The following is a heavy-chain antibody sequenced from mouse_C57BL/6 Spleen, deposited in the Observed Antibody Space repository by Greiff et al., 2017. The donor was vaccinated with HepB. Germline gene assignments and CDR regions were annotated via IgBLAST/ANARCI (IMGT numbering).Heavy chain of an antibody. CDR2: IYPRSGNT. CDR3: ANSYDYDDAGYAKDY. CDR1: GYTFTSYG. Sequence: VPLQQSGAELARPWASVKLSCKASGYTFTSYGISWVKQRTGQGLEWIGEIYPRSGNTYYNEKFKGKATLTAAKSSSTAYMELRSLTSADSAAYVCANSYDYDDAGYAKDYWGQGPTVTVSS. D-gene: IGHD2-4*01. J-gene: IGHJ4*01. V-gene: IGHV1-81*01.